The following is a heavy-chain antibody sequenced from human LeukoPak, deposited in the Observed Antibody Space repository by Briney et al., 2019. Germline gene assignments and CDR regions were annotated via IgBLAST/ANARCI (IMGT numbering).Heavy chain of an antibody. Sequence: PSETLSLTCTVSGGSISSSSYYWGWIRQPPGKGLEWIGSIYYSGSTYYNPSLKSRVTISVDTSKNQFSLKLSSVTAADTAVYYCARGAAVAGSDYWGQGTLVTVSS. CDR2: IYYSGST. CDR3: ARGAAVAGSDY. J-gene: IGHJ4*02. V-gene: IGHV4-39*01. D-gene: IGHD6-19*01. CDR1: GGSISSSSYY.